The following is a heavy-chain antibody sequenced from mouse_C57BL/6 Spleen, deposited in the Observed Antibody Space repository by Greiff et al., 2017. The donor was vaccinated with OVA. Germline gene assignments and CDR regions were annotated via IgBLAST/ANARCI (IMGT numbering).Heavy chain of an antibody. CDR2: IHPNSGST. D-gene: IGHD2-4*01. Sequence: QVQLQQPGAELVKPGASVKLSCKASGYTFTSYWMHWVKQRPGQGLEWIGMIHPNSGSTNYNEKFKSKATLTVDKSSSTAYMQLSSLTSEDSAVYYCARRGEIDYDDYFDYWGQGTTLTVSS. CDR3: ARRGEIDYDDYFDY. CDR1: GYTFTSYW. J-gene: IGHJ2*01. V-gene: IGHV1-64*01.